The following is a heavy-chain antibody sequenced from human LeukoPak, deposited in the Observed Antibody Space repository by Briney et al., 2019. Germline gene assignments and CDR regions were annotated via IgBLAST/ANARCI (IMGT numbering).Heavy chain of an antibody. CDR2: ISGSGGST. V-gene: IGHV3-23*01. D-gene: IGHD3-22*01. Sequence: GGSLRLSCAASGFTFSSYAMSWVRQAPGKGLEWVSAISGSGGSTYYADSVKGRFTISRDNSKNTLYLQMNSLRAEDTAVYYCARDAEYYDSSGYAFDIWGQGTMVTVSS. J-gene: IGHJ3*02. CDR1: GFTFSSYA. CDR3: ARDAEYYDSSGYAFDI.